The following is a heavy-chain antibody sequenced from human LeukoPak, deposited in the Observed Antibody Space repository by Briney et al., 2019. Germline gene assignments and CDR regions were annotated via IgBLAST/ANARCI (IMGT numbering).Heavy chain of an antibody. CDR2: INLNSGGT. D-gene: IGHD3-22*01. CDR3: TMTDDAFDI. CDR1: GYTFTDHY. V-gene: IGHV1-2*02. Sequence: ASVKVSCKASGYTFTDHYMHWVRQAPGQGLEWMGWINLNSGGTNYAQKFQGRVTMTRDTSTSTVYMELSSLRSEDTAVYYCTMTDDAFDIWGQGTMVTVSS. J-gene: IGHJ3*02.